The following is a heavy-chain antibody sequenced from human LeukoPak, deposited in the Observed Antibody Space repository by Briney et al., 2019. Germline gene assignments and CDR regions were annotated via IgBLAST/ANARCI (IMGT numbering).Heavy chain of an antibody. D-gene: IGHD4-23*01. V-gene: IGHV4-38-2*01. Sequence: SETLSLTCAVSGYSISSGYYWGWIRPPPGKGREWIGSIYHSGSTYYNPSLKRRVTISVDTSKNQFSLKLSSVTAADTAVYYCARRGDYGGNLDYWGQGTLVTVSS. CDR3: ARRGDYGGNLDY. CDR2: IYHSGST. CDR1: GYSISSGYY. J-gene: IGHJ4*02.